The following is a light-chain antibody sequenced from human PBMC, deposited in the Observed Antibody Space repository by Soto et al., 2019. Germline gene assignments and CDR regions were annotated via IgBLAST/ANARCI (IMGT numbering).Light chain of an antibody. V-gene: IGKV3-20*01. Sequence: EIVLTQSPGTLSLSPGERATLSCRASQTISSSYLTWYQQVPGQAPRLLIYAASSRATGIPDRFSGSGSGTVFTLTISRLEPEDFAVYYCQQYGQTFAQGTKLEIK. CDR2: AAS. CDR3: QQYGQT. CDR1: QTISSSY. J-gene: IGKJ2*01.